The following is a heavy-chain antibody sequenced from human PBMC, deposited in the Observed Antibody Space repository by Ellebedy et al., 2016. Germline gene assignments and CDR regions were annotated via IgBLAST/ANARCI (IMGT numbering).Heavy chain of an antibody. CDR3: ARGRSSTRHTHHNWLDP. Sequence: ASVKVSCKASGYTFTSYDINWVRQATGQGLEWMGWMNPNSGNTGYAQKFQGRVTMTRNTSISTAYMELSSLRSEDTAVYYCARGRSSTRHTHHNWLDPWGQGTLVTVSS. CDR1: GYTFTSYD. J-gene: IGHJ5*02. V-gene: IGHV1-8*01. D-gene: IGHD2-2*01. CDR2: MNPNSGNT.